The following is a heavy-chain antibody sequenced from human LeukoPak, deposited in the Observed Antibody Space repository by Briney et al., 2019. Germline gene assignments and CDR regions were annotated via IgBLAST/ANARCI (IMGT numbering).Heavy chain of an antibody. CDR1: GYTFSRYA. J-gene: IGHJ4*02. Sequence: ASVKVSCKASGYTFSRYAMNWVRQAPGQGLEWMGWINPNSGGTNYAQKFQGRVTMTRDTSISTAYMELSRLRSDDTAVYYCARESSLWLWGQGTLVTVSS. CDR3: ARESSLWL. V-gene: IGHV1-2*02. CDR2: INPNSGGT. D-gene: IGHD3-10*01.